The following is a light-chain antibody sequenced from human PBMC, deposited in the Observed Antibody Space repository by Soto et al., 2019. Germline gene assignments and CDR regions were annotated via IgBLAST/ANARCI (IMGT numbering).Light chain of an antibody. V-gene: IGLV2-11*01. CDR3: CSYAGTYNFWV. CDR2: DVS. Sequence: QSALTQPRSVSGSPGQSVTISCTGTNSDIGGYNYVSWYQQHPGKAPKVMIYDVSRRPSGVPDRFSGSKSGNTASLTISGLQAEDGADYYCCSYAGTYNFWVFGGGTQLTVL. J-gene: IGLJ3*02. CDR1: NSDIGGYNY.